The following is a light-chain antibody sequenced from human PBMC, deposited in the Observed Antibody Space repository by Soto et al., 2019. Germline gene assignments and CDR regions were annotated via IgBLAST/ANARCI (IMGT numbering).Light chain of an antibody. CDR2: AAS. J-gene: IGKJ5*01. CDR3: QQRKSYPIT. V-gene: IGKV1-9*01. Sequence: DIQLTQSPSFLSASVGDRVTITCRASQDINTYLAWYQQKPGKAPKLLIFAASILQNGVPSRFSGSGSGTEFTVTITRLQPEDFASYYCQQRKSYPITFGQGTRLEIK. CDR1: QDINTY.